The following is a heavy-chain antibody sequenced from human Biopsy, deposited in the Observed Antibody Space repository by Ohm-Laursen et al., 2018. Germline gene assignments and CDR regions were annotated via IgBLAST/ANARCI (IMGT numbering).Heavy chain of an antibody. CDR2: SHYSGST. CDR3: AREKYDGSDHYSSPFDS. Sequence: SQTLSLTCAVSGGSIGSDYWAWIRQSPGQGLEWIAYSHYSGSTNYNPSLRHRVTISVDTSKNQFSLKLPSVTAADTAVYYCAREKYDGSDHYSSPFDSWGQGALVTVSS. V-gene: IGHV4-59*12. D-gene: IGHD3-22*01. J-gene: IGHJ4*02. CDR1: GGSIGSDY.